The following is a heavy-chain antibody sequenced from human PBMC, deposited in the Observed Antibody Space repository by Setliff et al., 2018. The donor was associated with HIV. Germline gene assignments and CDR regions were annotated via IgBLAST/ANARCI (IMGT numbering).Heavy chain of an antibody. CDR1: DSGTYY. CDR2: VSSRGDT. D-gene: IGHD1-26*01. J-gene: IGHJ4*02. V-gene: IGHV4-4*07. CDR3: ARDRYSGSSTDY. Sequence: SETLSLTCTVSDSGTYYWSWIRQPAGKGLEWIGRVSSRGDTNYNPSLKSRVTMSVDTSKNQFSLKLTSVTASDTAVYYCARDRYSGSSTDYWGQGTLVTVSS.